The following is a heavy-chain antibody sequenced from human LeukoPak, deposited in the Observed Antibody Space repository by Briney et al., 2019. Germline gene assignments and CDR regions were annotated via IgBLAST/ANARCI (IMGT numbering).Heavy chain of an antibody. V-gene: IGHV3-15*01. J-gene: IGHJ4*02. CDR2: IRSKTEGETK. D-gene: IGHD1-1*01. CDR3: ATGVVTGTSR. CDR1: RITFRNAW. Sequence: PGGSLRLSCAVSRITFRNAWMSWVRQAPGKGLEWVARIRSKTEGETKEYAASVKGRFTISRDDSRSRLYLQMNSLKTEDTAVYYCATGVVTGTSRWGQGTLVTVSS.